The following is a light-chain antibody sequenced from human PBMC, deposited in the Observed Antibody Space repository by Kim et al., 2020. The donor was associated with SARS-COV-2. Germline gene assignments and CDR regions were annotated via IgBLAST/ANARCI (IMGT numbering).Light chain of an antibody. CDR1: KLGDRY. CDR2: QDS. J-gene: IGLJ3*02. V-gene: IGLV3-1*01. Sequence: SYELTQPPSVSVSPGQTASITCSGDKLGDRYAFWYQQRPGQSPVVVIYQDSKRPSGFPERFSGSNSGNTATLTISGTQAMDEADYYCQAWDSSTWVFGGGTKLTVL. CDR3: QAWDSSTWV.